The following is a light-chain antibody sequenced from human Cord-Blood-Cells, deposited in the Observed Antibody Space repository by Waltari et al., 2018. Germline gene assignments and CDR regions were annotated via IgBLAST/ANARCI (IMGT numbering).Light chain of an antibody. CDR1: SSNIGAGHD. J-gene: IGLJ1*01. CDR3: QSYDSSLSGYV. CDR2: GNS. V-gene: IGLV1-40*01. Sequence: QSVLTQPPSVSGAPGQRVTIPCTGSSSNIGAGHDVHWYQQLPGTAPKLLIYGNSNRPSGVPDRFSGSKSGTSASLAITGLQTEDEADYYCQSYDSSLSGYVFGTGTKVTVL.